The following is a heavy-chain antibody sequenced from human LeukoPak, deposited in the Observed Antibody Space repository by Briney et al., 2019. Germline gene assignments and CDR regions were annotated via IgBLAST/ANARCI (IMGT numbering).Heavy chain of an antibody. J-gene: IGHJ4*02. D-gene: IGHD3-22*01. V-gene: IGHV4-4*07. CDR2: IYTSGST. Sequence: SETLSLTCTVSGGSISSYYWSWIRQPAGKGLEWIGRIYTSGSTNYNPSLKSRVTISVDTSKNQFSLKLSSVTAADTAVYYCAREVTTYYYDSSGYYSFDYWGQGTLVTVSS. CDR3: AREVTTYYYDSSGYYSFDY. CDR1: GGSISSYY.